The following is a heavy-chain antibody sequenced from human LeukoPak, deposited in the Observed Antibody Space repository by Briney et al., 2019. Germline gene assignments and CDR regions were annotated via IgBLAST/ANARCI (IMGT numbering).Heavy chain of an antibody. J-gene: IGHJ4*02. D-gene: IGHD3-22*01. CDR1: GFTFSSYA. Sequence: PGGSLRLSCAASGFTFSSYAMSSVRQAPGKGLEWVAFIRYDGSNKYYTDSVKGRFTISRDNSKNTLYLQMSSLRAEDTAVYYCARESESYDSSGSTFGYWGQGTLVTVSS. CDR2: IRYDGSNK. V-gene: IGHV3-30*02. CDR3: ARESESYDSSGSTFGY.